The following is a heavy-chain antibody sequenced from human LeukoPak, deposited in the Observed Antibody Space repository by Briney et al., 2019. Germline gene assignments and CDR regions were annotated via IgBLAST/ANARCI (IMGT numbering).Heavy chain of an antibody. V-gene: IGHV4-34*01. CDR3: ARSDAVRGLYGMDV. CDR2: INYSGST. D-gene: IGHD3-10*01. Sequence: PSETLSLTCAVYGGSFSDHYWTWIRQPPGKGPEWIGEINYSGSTNYNPSLESRVSISVDTSKNQFSLQLSSVTAADTAVYYCARSDAVRGLYGMDVWGQGTTVTASS. CDR1: GGSFSDHY. J-gene: IGHJ6*02.